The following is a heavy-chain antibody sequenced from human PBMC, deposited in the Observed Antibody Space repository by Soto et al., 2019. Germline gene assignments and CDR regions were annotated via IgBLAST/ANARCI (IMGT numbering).Heavy chain of an antibody. V-gene: IGHV4-30-4*01. J-gene: IGHJ4*02. D-gene: IGHD3-9*01. CDR3: ARVFQYYDILTGYYPNYYFDY. CDR1: GGSISSGDYY. CDR2: IYYSGST. Sequence: SSETLSLTWTVSGGSISSGDYYWSWIRQPPGKGLEWIGYIYYSGSTYYNPSLKSRVTISVDTSKNQFSLKLSSVTAADTAVYYCARVFQYYDILTGYYPNYYFDYWGQGTLVTVSS.